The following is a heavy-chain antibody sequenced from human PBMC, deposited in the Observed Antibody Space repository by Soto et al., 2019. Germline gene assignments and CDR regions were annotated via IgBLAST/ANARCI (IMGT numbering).Heavy chain of an antibody. J-gene: IGHJ4*02. CDR2: IYDSGST. V-gene: IGHV4-31*03. D-gene: IGHD6-25*01. CDR1: GGSISSGGQY. CDR3: ARDAAEYYFDY. Sequence: QVQLKESDPGLVKPSQTLSLTCTVSGGSISSGGQYWSWIRQHPGKGLEWIGYIYDSGSTYYNPSLRSRVTISVDTSKKQFSLKLRSVTAADTAVYYCARDAAEYYFDYWGQGTLVTVSS.